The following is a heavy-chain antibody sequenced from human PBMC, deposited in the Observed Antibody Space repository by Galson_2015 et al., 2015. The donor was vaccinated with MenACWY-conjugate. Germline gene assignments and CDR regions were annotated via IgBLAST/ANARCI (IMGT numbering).Heavy chain of an antibody. Sequence: SLRLSCAASRFTFNSYAMSWVRQAPGKGLEWVSGISGSGGSTYDADSVKGRVTISRDHSKNTLYLQMNSLRAEDTAVYYCAKDLETTPFYYSGMDVWGLGTTVTVSS. V-gene: IGHV3-23*01. CDR1: RFTFNSYA. D-gene: IGHD1-1*01. J-gene: IGHJ6*02. CDR2: ISGSGGST. CDR3: AKDLETTPFYYSGMDV.